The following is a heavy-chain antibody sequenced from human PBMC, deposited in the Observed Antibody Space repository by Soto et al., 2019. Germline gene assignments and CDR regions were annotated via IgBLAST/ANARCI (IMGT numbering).Heavy chain of an antibody. CDR2: ISYDGNNK. J-gene: IGHJ4*02. Sequence: GGSLRLSCATSGFTFSSYGMHWVRQAPGKGLEWVAVISYDGNNKYYEDSVKGRFTISRDNSKNMLYLQMTSLRPDDTAVYYCAKELIFGYSNGWYLDSWGRGILVTVSS. CDR3: AKELIFGYSNGWYLDS. CDR1: GFTFSSYG. D-gene: IGHD6-19*01. V-gene: IGHV3-30*18.